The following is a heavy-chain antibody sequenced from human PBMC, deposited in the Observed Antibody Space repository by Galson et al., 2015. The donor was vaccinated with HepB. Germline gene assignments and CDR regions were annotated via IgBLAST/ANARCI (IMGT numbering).Heavy chain of an antibody. CDR2: IWFDGTNE. J-gene: IGHJ6*02. V-gene: IGHV3-33*08. CDR1: GFTFSNNN. Sequence: SLRLSCAASGFTFSNNNMHWVRQAPGKGLEWVAVIWFDGTNEFHGDSVKGRFTISRDNSNNTLFLQMSSLRAEDTAVYYCARDEGDAMDVWGQGTTVTVSS. CDR3: ARDEGDAMDV.